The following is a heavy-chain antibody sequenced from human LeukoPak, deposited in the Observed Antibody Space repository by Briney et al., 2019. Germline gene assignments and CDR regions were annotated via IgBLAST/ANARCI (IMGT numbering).Heavy chain of an antibody. J-gene: IGHJ5*02. CDR3: ATDSRERVFDP. Sequence: ASVKVSCKVSGYTLTELSMHXXXXXXXXXXXWMGXFDPEDGETIYXXKFQGXVXXXEDTSTDXAYMELSSLRSEDTAVYYCATDSRERVFDPWGQGTLVTVSS. D-gene: IGHD1-26*01. CDR2: FDPEDGET. CDR1: GYTLTELS. V-gene: IGHV1-24*01.